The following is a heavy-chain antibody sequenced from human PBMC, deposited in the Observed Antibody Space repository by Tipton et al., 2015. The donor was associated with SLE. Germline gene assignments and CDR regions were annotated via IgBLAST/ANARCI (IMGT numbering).Heavy chain of an antibody. CDR1: GGSISSSSYY. CDR2: IYYSGST. V-gene: IGHV4-39*07. CDR3: ARGLTYHSSADY. J-gene: IGHJ4*02. D-gene: IGHD6-25*01. Sequence: TLSLTCTVSGGSISSSSYYWGWIRQPPGKGLEWIGSIYYSGSTYYNPSLKSRVTISVDTSKNQFSLKLSSVTAADTAVYYCARGLTYHSSADYWGQGTLVTVSS.